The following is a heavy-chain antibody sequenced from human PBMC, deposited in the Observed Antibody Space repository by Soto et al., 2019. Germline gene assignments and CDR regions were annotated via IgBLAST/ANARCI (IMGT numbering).Heavy chain of an antibody. J-gene: IGHJ5*02. Sequence: APVKVSWKASGYTFTGYFIHWGRQAPRQGLEWVGYINPNSGATKYAPRFQGRVTMTSDTSIRTAYMDLSNLRSDDTAVYYCARGGGTILAPLPWGQGTLVTVSS. CDR2: INPNSGAT. V-gene: IGHV1-2*02. CDR1: GYTFTGYF. CDR3: ARGGGTILAPLP. D-gene: IGHD3-3*01.